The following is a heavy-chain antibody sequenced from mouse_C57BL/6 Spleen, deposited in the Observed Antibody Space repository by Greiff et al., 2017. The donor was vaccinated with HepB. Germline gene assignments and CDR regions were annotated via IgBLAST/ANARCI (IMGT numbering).Heavy chain of an antibody. CDR2: IHPNSGST. Sequence: VQLQQPGAELVKPGASVKLSCKASGYTFTSYWMHWVKQRPGQGLEWIGMIHPNSGSTNYNEKFKSKATLTVDKSSSTAYMQLSSLTSEDSAVYYCARFYDYDPWFAYWGQGTLVTVSA. D-gene: IGHD2-4*01. CDR3: ARFYDYDPWFAY. J-gene: IGHJ3*01. CDR1: GYTFTSYW. V-gene: IGHV1-64*01.